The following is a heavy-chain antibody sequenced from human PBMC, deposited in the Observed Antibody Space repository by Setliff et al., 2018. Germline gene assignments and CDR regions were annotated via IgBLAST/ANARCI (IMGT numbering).Heavy chain of an antibody. D-gene: IGHD3-3*01. V-gene: IGHV4-39*07. CDR2: IYYSGST. CDR3: ARGIPAYDFWSGYYIGYYYYMDV. Sequence: SETLSLTCTVSGGSISSSSYYWGWIRQPPGKGLEWIGSIYYSGSTYYNPSLKSRVTISVDTSKNQFSPKLSSVTAADTAVYYCARGIPAYDFWSGYYIGYYYYMDVWGKGTTVTVSS. J-gene: IGHJ6*03. CDR1: GGSISSSSYY.